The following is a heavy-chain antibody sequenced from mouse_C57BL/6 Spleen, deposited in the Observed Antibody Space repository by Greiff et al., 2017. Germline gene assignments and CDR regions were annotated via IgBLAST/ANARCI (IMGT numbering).Heavy chain of an antibody. CDR3: STPITTVVATDY. V-gene: IGHV14-4*01. J-gene: IGHJ2*01. Sequence: EVQLQQSGAELVRPGASVKLSCTASGFNIKDDYMHWVKQRPEQGLEWIGWIDPENGDTEYASKFQGKATITADTSSNTAYLQLSRLTSEDTAVYYCSTPITTVVATDYWGQGTTLTVSS. CDR1: GFNIKDDY. D-gene: IGHD1-1*01. CDR2: IDPENGDT.